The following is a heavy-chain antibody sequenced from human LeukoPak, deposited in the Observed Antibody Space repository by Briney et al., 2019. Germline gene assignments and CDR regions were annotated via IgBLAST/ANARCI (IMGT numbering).Heavy chain of an antibody. CDR3: ARQYCGGDCYSGPVDY. J-gene: IGHJ4*02. V-gene: IGHV4-39*01. CDR1: GGSISSSSYY. D-gene: IGHD2-21*02. CDR2: IYYSGST. Sequence: SETLSLTCTVSGGSISSSSYYWGWIRHPPGKGLEWIGSIYYSGSTYYNPSLKSRVTISVDTSKNQFSLKLSSVTAADTAVYYCARQYCGGDCYSGPVDYWGQGTLVTVSS.